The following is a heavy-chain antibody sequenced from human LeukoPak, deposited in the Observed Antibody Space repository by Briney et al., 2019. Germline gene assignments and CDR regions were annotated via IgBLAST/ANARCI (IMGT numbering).Heavy chain of an antibody. CDR1: GGSISSSSYY. J-gene: IGHJ4*02. D-gene: IGHD3-3*01. V-gene: IGHV4-39*07. CDR2: IYYSGST. CDR3: ARDITRDFWSGHYEPPGDY. Sequence: SETLSLTCTVSGGSISSSSYYWGWIRQPPGKGLEWIGSIYYSGSTYYNPSLKSRVTISVDKSKNQFSLKLSSVTAADTAVYYCARDITRDFWSGHYEPPGDYWGQGTLVTVSS.